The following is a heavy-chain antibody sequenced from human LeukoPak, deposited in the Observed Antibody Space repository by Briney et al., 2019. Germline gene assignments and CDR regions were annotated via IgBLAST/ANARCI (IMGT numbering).Heavy chain of an antibody. V-gene: IGHV4-34*01. CDR3: ARGYGSGSYYAY. CDR1: GGSFSGYY. D-gene: IGHD3-10*01. J-gene: IGHJ4*01. Sequence: SETLSLTCAVYGGSFSGYYWSWIRQPPGKGLEWIGEINHSGSTNYNPSLKSRVTISVDTSKNQYSLKLNSVTAADTAVYYCARGYGSGSYYAYWGHGTLVTVSS. CDR2: INHSGST.